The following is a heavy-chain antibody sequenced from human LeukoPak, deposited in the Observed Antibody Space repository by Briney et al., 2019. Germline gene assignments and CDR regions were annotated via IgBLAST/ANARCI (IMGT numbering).Heavy chain of an antibody. CDR2: IYHSGST. V-gene: IGHV4-38-2*02. CDR3: ARDSSGWSGNWFDP. Sequence: ETLSLTCTVSGYSISSGYYWGWIRQPPGKGLEWIGSIYHSGSTYYNPSLKSRVTISVDTSKNQFSLKLSSVTAADTAVYYCARDSSGWSGNWFDPWGQGTLVTVSS. CDR1: GYSISSGYY. D-gene: IGHD6-19*01. J-gene: IGHJ5*02.